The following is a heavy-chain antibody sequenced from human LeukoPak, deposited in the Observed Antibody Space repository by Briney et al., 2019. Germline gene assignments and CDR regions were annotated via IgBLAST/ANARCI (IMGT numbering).Heavy chain of an antibody. J-gene: IGHJ4*02. D-gene: IGHD3-3*01. CDR1: GGSVSSSGSY. CDR2: IHYSGST. V-gene: IGHV4-31*03. CDR3: ARGRRVGVVINGNFDY. Sequence: PSETLSLTCTVSGGSVSSSGSYWSWIRQHPGKGLEWIGYIHYSGSTYYNPSLKSRVTISVDTSKNQFSLKLNSVTAADTAVYYCARGRRVGVVINGNFDYWGQGTLVTVSS.